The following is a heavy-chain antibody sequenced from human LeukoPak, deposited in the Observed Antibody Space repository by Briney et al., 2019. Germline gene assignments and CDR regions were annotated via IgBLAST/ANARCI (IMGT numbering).Heavy chain of an antibody. D-gene: IGHD3/OR15-3a*01. Sequence: SGGSLRLSCAASGFSISDYYMTCVRQAPGKGLEWVSTIERGTSTLYAGSVKGRFTISRDNTKNTLYLQMNSLRAEDTAVYYCGRGGYDFDAWGPGTTVSVFS. CDR1: GFSISDYY. CDR2: IERGTST. V-gene: IGHV3-69-1*01. J-gene: IGHJ6*02. CDR3: GRGGYDFDA.